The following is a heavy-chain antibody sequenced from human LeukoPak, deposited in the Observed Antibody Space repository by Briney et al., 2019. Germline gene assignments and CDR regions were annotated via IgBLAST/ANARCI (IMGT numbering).Heavy chain of an antibody. Sequence: GGSLRLSCAAPGFTFSAFSMNWVRQAPGKGLEWVSAISSSSSDIYYTDSVKGRFTISRDNANNFLYLQVSSLRAEDTAVYYCATGYTSGTRIDYWGQGTLVSVSS. CDR1: GFTFSAFS. CDR2: ISSSSSDI. V-gene: IGHV3-21*01. CDR3: ATGYTSGTRIDY. J-gene: IGHJ4*02. D-gene: IGHD6-19*01.